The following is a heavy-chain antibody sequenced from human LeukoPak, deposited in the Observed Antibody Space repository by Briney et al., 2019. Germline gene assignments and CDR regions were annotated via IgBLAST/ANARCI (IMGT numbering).Heavy chain of an antibody. V-gene: IGHV3-30*04. CDR1: GFTFSSYA. J-gene: IGHJ4*02. Sequence: PGGSLRLSCAASGFTFSSYAMHWVRQAPGKGLEWVAVISYDGSNKYYADSVKGRFTIPRDNSKNTLYLQMNSLRAEDTAVYYCARDLAGATGYWGQGTLVTVSS. CDR3: ARDLAGATGY. CDR2: ISYDGSNK. D-gene: IGHD1-26*01.